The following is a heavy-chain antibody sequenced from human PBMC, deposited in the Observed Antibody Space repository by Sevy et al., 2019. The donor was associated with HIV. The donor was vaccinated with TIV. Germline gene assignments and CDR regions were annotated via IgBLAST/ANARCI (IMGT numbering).Heavy chain of an antibody. D-gene: IGHD2-21*02. Sequence: SETLSLTCAVYGGSFSGYYWSWIRQPPGKGLEWIGEINHSGSTNYNLSLKSRVTISGDPSKNQFSLKLSSVTAADTAVYYCARHCGGDCSHAFDIWGQGTMVTVSS. CDR3: ARHCGGDCSHAFDI. J-gene: IGHJ3*02. CDR2: INHSGST. V-gene: IGHV4-34*01. CDR1: GGSFSGYY.